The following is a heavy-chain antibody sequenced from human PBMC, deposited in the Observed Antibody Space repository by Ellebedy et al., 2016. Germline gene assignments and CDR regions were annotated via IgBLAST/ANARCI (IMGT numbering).Heavy chain of an antibody. V-gene: IGHV3-74*01. CDR2: IDNDGNTA. Sequence: GGSLRLSCAGSGFSFSSYWMHWNRQAPGKGLVWVSGIDNDGNTARYADSVRGRFTVSRDNAKNMVYLQMNSLRVEDTAVYYCVRDRPHNWFDPWGHGTLVTVSS. CDR1: GFSFSSYW. J-gene: IGHJ5*02. CDR3: VRDRPHNWFDP.